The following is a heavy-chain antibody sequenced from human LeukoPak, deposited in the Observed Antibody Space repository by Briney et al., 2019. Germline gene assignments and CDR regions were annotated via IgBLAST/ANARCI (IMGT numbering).Heavy chain of an antibody. CDR2: INGYNGNT. CDR1: GYTFTTYG. D-gene: IGHD3-10*01. V-gene: IGHV1-18*01. Sequence: ASVKVSCKASGYTFTTYGISWVRQAPGQGLEWMAWINGYNGNTNYTQNLQGRVTMTTDTSTSTAYMELRSLRTDDTAVYYCARGGLGELNWFDPWGQGTLVTVSS. J-gene: IGHJ5*02. CDR3: ARGGLGELNWFDP.